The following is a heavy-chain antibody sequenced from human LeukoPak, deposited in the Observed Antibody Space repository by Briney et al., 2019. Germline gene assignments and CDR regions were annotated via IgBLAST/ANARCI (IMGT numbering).Heavy chain of an antibody. J-gene: IGHJ6*03. CDR1: GFTFSDYY. D-gene: IGHD3-16*01. CDR3: ARPPIGATFGSNYMDV. V-gene: IGHV3-11*04. Sequence: PAGSLRLSCAASGFTFSDYYMSWIRQAPGKGLEWVSYISSSGSTIYYADSVKGRFTISRDNAKNSLYLQMNSLRAEDTAVYYCARPPIGATFGSNYMDVWGKGTTVTVSS. CDR2: ISSSGSTI.